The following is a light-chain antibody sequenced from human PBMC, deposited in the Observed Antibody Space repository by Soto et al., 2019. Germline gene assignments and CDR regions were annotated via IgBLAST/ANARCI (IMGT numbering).Light chain of an antibody. CDR1: QSISSW. CDR2: DAS. V-gene: IGKV1-5*01. J-gene: IGKJ5*01. Sequence: DIQMTQSPSTLSASVGDRVTITCRASQSISSWLAWYQQKPGKAPKLLIYDASSLESGVPSRFSGSGSGTEFTLTISSLQPDDFGTYYCQQYNSYPITFGQGTRLEIK. CDR3: QQYNSYPIT.